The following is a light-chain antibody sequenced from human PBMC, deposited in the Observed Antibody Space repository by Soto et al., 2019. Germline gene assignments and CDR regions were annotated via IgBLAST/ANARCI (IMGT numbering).Light chain of an antibody. CDR2: GNN. Sequence: QSVLTQPPSVSGAPGQRVTISCTGNSSNIGAGYDVHWYQQLPGTAPKLLIYGNNSRPSGVPDRFFGSKSGTSASLAITGLQAEDEAGYYCQSYDTSLSEVFGGGTKVTVL. J-gene: IGLJ3*02. CDR3: QSYDTSLSEV. V-gene: IGLV1-40*01. CDR1: SSNIGAGYD.